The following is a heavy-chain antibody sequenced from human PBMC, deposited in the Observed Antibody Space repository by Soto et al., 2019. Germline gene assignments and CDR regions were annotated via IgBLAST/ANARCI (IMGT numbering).Heavy chain of an antibody. J-gene: IGHJ3*02. CDR3: ARKKTAFDI. V-gene: IGHV3-21*01. Sequence: GGSLRLSCAASGFTFSSYSMNWVRQAPGKGLEWVSSISSSSSYIYYVDSVKGRFTISRDNAKNSLYLQMNSLRAEDTAVYYCARKKTAFDIWGQGTMVTVSS. CDR2: ISSSSSYI. CDR1: GFTFSSYS.